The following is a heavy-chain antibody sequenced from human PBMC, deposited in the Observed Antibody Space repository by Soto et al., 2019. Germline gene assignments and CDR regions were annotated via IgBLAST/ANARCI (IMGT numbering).Heavy chain of an antibody. V-gene: IGHV3-23*01. Sequence: GGSLRLSCATSGLTFSNYAMSWVRQAPGGGLEWVSSMSGSSSTTYYADSVRGRFTISRDRSKSTLYLQMSSLRAEDTALYYCAKNQERELPRVIDFWGQGTLVTVSS. CDR1: GLTFSNYA. J-gene: IGHJ4*02. CDR2: MSGSSSTT. D-gene: IGHD1-7*01. CDR3: AKNQERELPRVIDF.